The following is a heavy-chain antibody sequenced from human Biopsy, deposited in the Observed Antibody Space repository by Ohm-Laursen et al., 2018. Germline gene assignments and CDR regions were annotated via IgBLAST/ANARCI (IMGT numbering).Heavy chain of an antibody. V-gene: IGHV4-59*01. Sequence: GTLSLTCPVSGGSISGYHWSWIRKSPGKGLEWLAYISYTGGITFNPSLNGRATMSLDASKNQFSLRLIYVTAADTAVYYCARMPHFDYWGQGILVTVSS. J-gene: IGHJ4*02. D-gene: IGHD2-2*01. CDR2: ISYTGGI. CDR1: GGSISGYH. CDR3: ARMPHFDY.